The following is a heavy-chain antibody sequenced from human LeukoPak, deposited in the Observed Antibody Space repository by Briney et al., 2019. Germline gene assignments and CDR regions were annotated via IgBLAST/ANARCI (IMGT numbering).Heavy chain of an antibody. V-gene: IGHV3-30-3*01. J-gene: IGHJ4*02. CDR3: ASLLVPFDY. CDR1: GFTFSSYA. CDR2: ISYDGSNK. D-gene: IGHD6-13*01. Sequence: GGSLRLSCAASGFTFSSYAMHWVRQAPGKGLEWVAVISYDGSNKYYADSVKGRFTISRVNSKNTLYLQMNSLRAEDTAVYYCASLLVPFDYWGQGTLVTVSS.